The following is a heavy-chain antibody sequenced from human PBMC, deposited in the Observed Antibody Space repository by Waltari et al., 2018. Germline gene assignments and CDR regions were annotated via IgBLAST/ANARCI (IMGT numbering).Heavy chain of an antibody. D-gene: IGHD5-18*01. Sequence: QVQLVQSGAEVKKPGSSVKVSCKASGGTFSSYAISWVRQAPGQGLEWMGWMNPNSGNTGYAQKFQGRVTMTRNTSISTAYMELSSLRSEDTAVYYCARGKGSYGYLLGYWGQGTLVTVSS. CDR3: ARGKGSYGYLLGY. V-gene: IGHV1-8*02. CDR1: GGTFSSYA. J-gene: IGHJ4*02. CDR2: MNPNSGNT.